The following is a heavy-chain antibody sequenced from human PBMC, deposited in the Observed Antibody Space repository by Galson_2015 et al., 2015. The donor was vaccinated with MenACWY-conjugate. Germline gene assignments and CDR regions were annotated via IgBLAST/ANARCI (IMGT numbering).Heavy chain of an antibody. CDR2: TRHDKSDK. CDR1: GFTLSSYG. D-gene: IGHD7-27*01. CDR3: AKITGDWVSLHD. V-gene: IGHV3-30*02. J-gene: IGHJ4*02. Sequence: SLRIACATSGFTLSSYGIHWVRQAPGRGLEWVTFTRHDKSDKCYADSVKGRFTVSRDNSKNMLFLQMNSLRAEDTAMYYCAKITGDWVSLHDWCQGTLVTVSS.